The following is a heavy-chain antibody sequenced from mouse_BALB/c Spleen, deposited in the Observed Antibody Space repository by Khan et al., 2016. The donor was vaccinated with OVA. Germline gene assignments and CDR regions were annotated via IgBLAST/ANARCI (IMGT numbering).Heavy chain of an antibody. CDR3: ARGGYGGFAY. V-gene: IGHV1-9*01. CDR2: IFPGSVST. D-gene: IGHD2-2*01. J-gene: IGHJ3*01. Sequence: QVQLQQPGGDLMKPGASVKISCKATGYTFSSYWIEWVKQRPGHGLEWIGQIFPGSVSTTYNEKFKGKATFTADTSSNTAYMQLSSLTSEDSAVDYCARGGYGGFAYWGQGTLVTVSA. CDR1: GYTFSSYW.